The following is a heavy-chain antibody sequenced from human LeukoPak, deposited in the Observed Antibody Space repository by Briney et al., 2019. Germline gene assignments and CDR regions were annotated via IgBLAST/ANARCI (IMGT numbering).Heavy chain of an antibody. CDR3: ARDGGDFENWLLPTSDFDY. CDR1: GFTFSSYS. CDR2: ISSSSSYI. Sequence: PGGSLRLSCAASGFTFSSYSMNWVRQAPGKGLEWVSSISSSSSYIYYADSVKGRFTISRDNAKNSLYLQMNSLRAEDTAVYYCARDGGDFENWLLPTSDFDYWGQGTLVTVSS. V-gene: IGHV3-21*01. D-gene: IGHD3-9*01. J-gene: IGHJ4*02.